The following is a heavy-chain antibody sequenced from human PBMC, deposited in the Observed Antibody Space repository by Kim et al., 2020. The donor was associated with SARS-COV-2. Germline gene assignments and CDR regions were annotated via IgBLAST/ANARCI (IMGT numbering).Heavy chain of an antibody. D-gene: IGHD3-10*01. CDR2: IWYDGSNK. Sequence: GGSLRLSCAASGFTFSSYGMHWVRQAPGKGLEWVAVIWYDGSNKYYADSVKGRFTISRDNSKNTLYLQMNSLRAEDTAVYYCARDGSGSYHRGRGGMDVWGQGTTVTVSS. CDR1: GFTFSSYG. J-gene: IGHJ6*02. V-gene: IGHV3-33*01. CDR3: ARDGSGSYHRGRGGMDV.